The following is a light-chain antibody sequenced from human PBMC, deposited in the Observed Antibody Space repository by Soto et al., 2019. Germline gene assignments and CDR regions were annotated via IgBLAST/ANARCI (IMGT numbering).Light chain of an antibody. Sequence: DIHMTHSPSSLSASVGDRVTITCLASQSISSYLNWYQQKPGKAPKLLIYAASSLQSGVPSRFSGSGSGTDFTLTISSLQPEDFATYYCQQSYSTPWTFGQGTKVDIK. CDR3: QQSYSTPWT. V-gene: IGKV1-39*01. J-gene: IGKJ1*01. CDR2: AAS. CDR1: QSISSY.